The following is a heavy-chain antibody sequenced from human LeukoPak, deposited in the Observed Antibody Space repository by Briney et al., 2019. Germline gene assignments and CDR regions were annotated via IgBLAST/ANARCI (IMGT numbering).Heavy chain of an antibody. CDR2: IIPIFGTA. J-gene: IGHJ3*02. Sequence: SVKVSCKASGGTFSSYAISWVRQAPGQGLEWMGGIIPIFGTANYAQKFQGRVTITADKSTSTAYMELSSLRSEDTAVYYCARDREYYDFWSGYYIGSDAFDIWGQGTMVTVSS. CDR1: GGTFSSYA. V-gene: IGHV1-69*06. CDR3: ARDREYYDFWSGYYIGSDAFDI. D-gene: IGHD3-3*01.